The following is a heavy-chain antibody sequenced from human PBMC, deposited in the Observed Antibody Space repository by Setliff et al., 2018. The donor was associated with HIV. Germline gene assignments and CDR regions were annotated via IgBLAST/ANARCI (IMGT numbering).Heavy chain of an antibody. Sequence: SVKVSCKASGGTFTSYVISWVRQAPGQGLEWMGGIIPILGIASYSQKFQGRVTITADKSTSTAYMELSSLTSDDAAVYFCARDNVDSDSRTYLHHWGQGTLVTVSS. V-gene: IGHV1-69*10. J-gene: IGHJ5*02. D-gene: IGHD3-22*01. CDR2: IIPILGIA. CDR3: ARDNVDSDSRTYLHH. CDR1: GGTFTSYV.